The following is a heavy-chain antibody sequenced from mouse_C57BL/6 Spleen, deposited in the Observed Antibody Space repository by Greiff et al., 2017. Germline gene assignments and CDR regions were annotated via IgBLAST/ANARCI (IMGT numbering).Heavy chain of an antibody. CDR3: ARSEGGCAY. V-gene: IGHV1-54*01. Sequence: QVQLQQSGAELVRPGTSVKVSCQASGYAFTNYLIEWVKQRPGQGLEWIGVINPGSGGTNYNEQFKGKATLTADQSSSTAYMQLSRLTSEDSAVYCWARSEGGCAYWGQGTLVTVSA. CDR2: INPGSGGT. CDR1: GYAFTNYL. J-gene: IGHJ3*01.